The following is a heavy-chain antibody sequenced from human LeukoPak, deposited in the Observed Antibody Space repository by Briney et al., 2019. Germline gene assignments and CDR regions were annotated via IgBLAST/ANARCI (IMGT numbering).Heavy chain of an antibody. Sequence: SETLSLTCTVSGGSISSSSYYWGWIRQPPGKGLEWIGSIYYSGSTYYNPSLKSRVTISVDTSKNQFSLKLSSVTAADTAVYYCASEYYDYVWGSYFFDYWGQGTLVTVSS. CDR3: ASEYYDYVWGSYFFDY. V-gene: IGHV4-39*01. CDR2: IYYSGST. D-gene: IGHD3-16*01. J-gene: IGHJ4*02. CDR1: GGSISSSSYY.